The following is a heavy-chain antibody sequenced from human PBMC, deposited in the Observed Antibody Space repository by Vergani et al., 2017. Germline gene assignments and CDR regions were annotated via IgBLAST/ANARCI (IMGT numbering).Heavy chain of an antibody. D-gene: IGHD3-10*01. J-gene: IGHJ4*02. Sequence: QLQLQESGPGLVKPSETLSLTCTVSGGSISSSSYYWGWIRQPPGKGLEWIGSIYYSGSTYYNPSLKSRVTIAVDTSKNQFPLKLSSVTAADRAVYYGFGSRRIITMVRGRRVGAIDYWGQGTLVTVSS. V-gene: IGHV4-39*07. CDR1: GGSISSSSYY. CDR3: FGSRRIITMVRGRRVGAIDY. CDR2: IYYSGST.